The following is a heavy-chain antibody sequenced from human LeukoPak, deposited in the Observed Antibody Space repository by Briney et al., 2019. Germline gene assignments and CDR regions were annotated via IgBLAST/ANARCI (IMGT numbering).Heavy chain of an antibody. J-gene: IGHJ3*02. D-gene: IGHD5-24*01. V-gene: IGHV4-30-4*01. CDR1: GGSISSGDYY. Sequence: SQTLSLTCTVSGGSISSGDYYWSWIRQPPGKGLEWIGYIYYSGSTSYNPSLKSRVTISLDTSKNQFSLNLSSVTAADTAVYYCARDRERHGAFDIWGQGTMVTVSS. CDR2: IYYSGST. CDR3: ARDRERHGAFDI.